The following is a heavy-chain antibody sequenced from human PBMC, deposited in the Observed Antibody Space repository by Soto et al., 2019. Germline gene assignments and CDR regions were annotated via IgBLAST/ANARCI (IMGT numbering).Heavy chain of an antibody. J-gene: IGHJ3*02. CDR3: ARHAGVNSSPAGEGFDI. CDR2: IDPSDSYT. CDR1: GYSFTNYW. Sequence: EVQLVQSGAEVKEPGESLRISCKGSGYSFTNYWISWVRQMPGKGLEWMGRIDPSDSYTNYSPSFQGHVTFSVDKSISIAYLQWSSLKASDTAMYYCARHAGVNSSPAGEGFDIWGQGTMVTVSS. D-gene: IGHD6-13*01. V-gene: IGHV5-10-1*01.